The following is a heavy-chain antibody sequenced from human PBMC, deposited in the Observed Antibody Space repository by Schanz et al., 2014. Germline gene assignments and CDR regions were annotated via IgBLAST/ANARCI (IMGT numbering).Heavy chain of an antibody. CDR1: GFTFSNHA. V-gene: IGHV3-23*04. Sequence: EVQLVESGGGLVQPGGSLSLSCDTSGFTFSNHAMSWVRQAPGKGLEWVSAISGRGGRTYYADSVKGRFTISRDNSKNTLYLQMNSLRAEDTAVYYCARDKGGYYPFDYWGQGSLVTVSS. D-gene: IGHD3-22*01. CDR2: ISGRGGRT. CDR3: ARDKGGYYPFDY. J-gene: IGHJ4*02.